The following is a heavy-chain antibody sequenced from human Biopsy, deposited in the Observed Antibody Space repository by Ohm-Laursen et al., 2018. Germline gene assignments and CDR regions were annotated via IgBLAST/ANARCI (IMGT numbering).Heavy chain of an antibody. J-gene: IGHJ4*02. CDR3: ASAHQYCSATTCNGGSDF. Sequence: SLRLSCSASGFIFSTYTMNWVRQAPGEGLEWVSSISSRSSDIYYADSVKGRFTISRDNAKDSLDLQMSSLRVEDTALYCCASAHQYCSATTCNGGSDFWGQGTLVTVSS. V-gene: IGHV3-21*01. CDR2: ISSRSSDI. CDR1: GFIFSTYT. D-gene: IGHD2-15*01.